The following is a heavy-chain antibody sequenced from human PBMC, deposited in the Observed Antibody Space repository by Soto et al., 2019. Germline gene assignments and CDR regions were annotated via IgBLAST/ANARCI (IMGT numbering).Heavy chain of an antibody. Sequence: QVQLVQSGAAVKKPGSSVKVSCRASGGTFSSYTISWVRQAPGQGLAWMGGVIPFLDTSNYAQSFRGRVTIIADKATNTAYVEVGSLRYEDTAVYYCARGHPQGGMDVWGQGTTVTVS. CDR3: ARGHPQGGMDV. CDR2: VIPFLDTS. J-gene: IGHJ6*02. V-gene: IGHV1-69*06. CDR1: GGTFSSYT.